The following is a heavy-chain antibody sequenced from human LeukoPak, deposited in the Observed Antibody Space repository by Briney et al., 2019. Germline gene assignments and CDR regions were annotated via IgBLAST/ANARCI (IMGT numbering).Heavy chain of an antibody. CDR2: ISWNSGSI. V-gene: IGHV3-9*01. D-gene: IGHD3-10*01. CDR1: GFTFDDYA. CDR3: AKVAGSGSYSWFDP. Sequence: PGGSLRLSCAASGFTFDDYAMHWVRQAPGKGLEWVSGISWNSGSIGYADSVKGRFTISRDNAKNSLYLQMNSLRAEDTALYYCAKVAGSGSYSWFDPWGQGTLVTVPS. J-gene: IGHJ5*02.